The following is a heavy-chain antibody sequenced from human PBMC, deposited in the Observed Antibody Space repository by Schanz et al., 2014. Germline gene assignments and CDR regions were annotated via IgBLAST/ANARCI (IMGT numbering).Heavy chain of an antibody. CDR2: IGNGGVTI. CDR3: ARIGGSVFDY. CDR1: GFPFSDYF. J-gene: IGHJ4*02. D-gene: IGHD3-10*01. Sequence: QVQLVESGGGLVQPGGSLRLSCTASGFPFSDYFMAWIRQPPGRGLEWVSYIGNGGVTIYYADSVKGRFTISKDNSKNSLYLQMNSLRAEDTAVYSCARIGGSVFDYWAQGTLVTVSS. V-gene: IGHV3-11*01.